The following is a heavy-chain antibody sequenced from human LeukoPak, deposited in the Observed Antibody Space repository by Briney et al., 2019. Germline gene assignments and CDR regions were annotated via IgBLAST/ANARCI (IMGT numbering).Heavy chain of an antibody. CDR1: GYTFTGYS. Sequence: ASVKVSCKASGYTFTGYSMHGVRQAPGQGLEWMGWINPNSGGTNYAQKFQGRVTMTRDTSISTAYMELSRLRSDDTAVYYCARLYYDILTGYPSFDYWGQGTLVTVSS. CDR3: ARLYYDILTGYPSFDY. V-gene: IGHV1-2*02. J-gene: IGHJ4*02. CDR2: INPNSGGT. D-gene: IGHD3-9*01.